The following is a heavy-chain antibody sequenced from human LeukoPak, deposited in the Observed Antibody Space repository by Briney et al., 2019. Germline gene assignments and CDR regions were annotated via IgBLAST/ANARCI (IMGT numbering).Heavy chain of an antibody. CDR1: GGTFSSYA. D-gene: IGHD6-25*01. V-gene: IGHV1-69*13. J-gene: IGHJ3*02. CDR3: ADNTGNSGYAFDI. CDR2: IIPIFGTA. Sequence: SVKVSCKASGGTFSSYAISWVRQAPGQGLEWMGGIIPIFGTANYAQKFQGRVTITADESTSTAYMELSSLRSEDTAVYYCADNTGNSGYAFDIWGQGTMVTVSS.